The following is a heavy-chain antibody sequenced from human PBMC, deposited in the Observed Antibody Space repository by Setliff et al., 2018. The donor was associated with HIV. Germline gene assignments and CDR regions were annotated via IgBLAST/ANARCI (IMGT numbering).Heavy chain of an antibody. Sequence: SETLSLTCAVSGYSISSGYYWGWIRQPPGKGLEWIGSIYHSGSTYYNPSLKSRVTISVDTSKNQFSLKLSSVTAADTAVYYCARHSGGSFYNFWSGDYYYYGMDVWGQGTTVTVS. CDR1: GYSISSGYY. D-gene: IGHD3-3*01. CDR2: IYHSGST. J-gene: IGHJ6*02. CDR3: ARHSGGSFYNFWSGDYYYYGMDV. V-gene: IGHV4-38-2*01.